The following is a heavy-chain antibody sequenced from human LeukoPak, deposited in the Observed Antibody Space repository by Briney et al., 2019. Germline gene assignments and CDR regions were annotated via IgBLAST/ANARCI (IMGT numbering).Heavy chain of an antibody. Sequence: ASVKVSCKVSGYTLTELSMHWVRQAPGKGLEWTGGFDPEDGETIYAQKFQGRVTMTEDTSTDTAYMELSSLRSEDTAVYYCATGGAKFERGYDFWSGAPYYYYYGMDVWGQGTTVTVSS. CDR3: ATGGAKFERGYDFWSGAPYYYYYGMDV. J-gene: IGHJ6*02. CDR1: GYTLTELS. CDR2: FDPEDGET. D-gene: IGHD3-3*01. V-gene: IGHV1-24*01.